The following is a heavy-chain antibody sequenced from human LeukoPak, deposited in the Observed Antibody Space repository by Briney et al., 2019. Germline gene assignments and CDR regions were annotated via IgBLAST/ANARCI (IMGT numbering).Heavy chain of an antibody. J-gene: IGHJ4*01. CDR2: LSGSGITT. V-gene: IGHV3-23*01. D-gene: IGHD6-19*01. CDR3: AKGIYSSGWSYFDY. CDR1: GFTFSSSA. Sequence: GGTLRLSCADSGFTFSSSAVSWFRQAPGKGLEWISTLSGSGITTYYADSVKGRFTISRDNSKNTLYLQMNSLRAEDTAVYYCAKGIYSSGWSYFDYWGHGTLVTVSS.